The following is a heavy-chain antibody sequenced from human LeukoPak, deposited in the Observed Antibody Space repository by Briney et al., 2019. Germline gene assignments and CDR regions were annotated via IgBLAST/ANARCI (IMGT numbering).Heavy chain of an antibody. CDR1: GFTFSSYA. CDR3: ARAPYSYSSSWGFDY. J-gene: IGHJ4*02. V-gene: IGHV3-30*04. D-gene: IGHD6-13*01. CDR2: ISYDGSNK. Sequence: GGSLRLSCAASGFTFSSYAMHWVRQAPGKGLEWVAVISYDGSNKYYADSVKGRFTISRDSPKNTLYLQMNSLRAEDTAVYYCARAPYSYSSSWGFDYWGQGTLVTVSS.